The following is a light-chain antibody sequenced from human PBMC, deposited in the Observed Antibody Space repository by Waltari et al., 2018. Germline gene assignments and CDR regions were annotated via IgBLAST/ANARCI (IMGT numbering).Light chain of an antibody. CDR3: QPRSNWPA. CDR1: QSVSTY. J-gene: IGKJ4*01. Sequence: EIVLTQSPATLSLSPGERATLSCRASQSVSTYLAWYQQKPGQAPRLLIFGASKRATGIPARFSGGGSGTDFTLTISSLEPEDFAVYYCQPRSNWPAFGGGTKVEIK. V-gene: IGKV3-11*01. CDR2: GAS.